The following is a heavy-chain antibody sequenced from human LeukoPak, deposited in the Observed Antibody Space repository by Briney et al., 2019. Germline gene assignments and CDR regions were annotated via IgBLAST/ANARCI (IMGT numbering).Heavy chain of an antibody. D-gene: IGHD5/OR15-5a*01. CDR3: ARDVFYAFDI. Sequence: GGSLRLSCAASGFIFSDYYMSWIRQDPGKGLEWISYISTTSGFTKYADSVKGRFTISRDNAKNSLYLQMNSLRDEDTALYYCARDVFYAFDIWGLGTVVTVSS. CDR1: GFIFSDYY. J-gene: IGHJ3*02. CDR2: ISTTSGFT. V-gene: IGHV3-11*06.